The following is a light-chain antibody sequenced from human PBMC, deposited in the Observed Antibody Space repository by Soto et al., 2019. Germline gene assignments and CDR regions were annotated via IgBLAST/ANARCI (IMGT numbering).Light chain of an antibody. CDR2: RNN. Sequence: QSALTRPPSASGTAGQGGTISCSGSTSNIGSNYVYWYQQLPGTAPKLLIYRNNQRPSGVPDRFSGSKSGTSASLAISGLRSDDEADYFCATWDDSLNGFYVFGTGTKVTVL. V-gene: IGLV1-47*01. CDR3: ATWDDSLNGFYV. J-gene: IGLJ1*01. CDR1: TSNIGSNY.